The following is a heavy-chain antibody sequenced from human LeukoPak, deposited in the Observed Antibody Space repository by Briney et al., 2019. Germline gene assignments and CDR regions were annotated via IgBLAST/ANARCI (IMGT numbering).Heavy chain of an antibody. CDR2: ISSNSSYI. CDR3: ARDGYNYKYFDY. D-gene: IGHD5-24*01. Sequence: GGSLRLSCAASGFTFSSYSMNWVRQAPGKGLEWVSSISSNSSYIYYADSVKGRFTISRDNAKNSLYLQMNSLRAEDTAVYYCARDGYNYKYFDYWGQGTLVTVSS. CDR1: GFTFSSYS. J-gene: IGHJ4*02. V-gene: IGHV3-21*01.